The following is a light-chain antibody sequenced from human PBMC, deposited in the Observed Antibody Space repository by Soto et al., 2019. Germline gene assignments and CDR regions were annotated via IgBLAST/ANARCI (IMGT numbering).Light chain of an antibody. CDR3: SSYTSSDIYV. CDR1: SSDVGGYNY. CDR2: DVS. V-gene: IGLV2-14*01. Sequence: QSVLTQPASVSGSPGQSIAISCTGTSSDVGGYNYVSWYQQHPGKAPKLMIHDVSNRPSGVSNRFSGSKSGNTASLTISGLQTEDEADYYCSSYTSSDIYVFGTGTKLTVL. J-gene: IGLJ1*01.